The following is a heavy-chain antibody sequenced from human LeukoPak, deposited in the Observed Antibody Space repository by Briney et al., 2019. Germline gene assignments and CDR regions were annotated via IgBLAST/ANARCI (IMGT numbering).Heavy chain of an antibody. J-gene: IGHJ4*02. CDR2: ISSSSSYI. Sequence: PGGSLRLSCAASGFTFSSYSMNWVRQAPGKGLEWVSSISSSSSYIYYADSVKGRFTISRDNAKNSLYLQMNSLRAEDTAVYYCARVGGRGYSGYHFDYWGQGTLVTVSS. D-gene: IGHD5-12*01. CDR1: GFTFSSYS. CDR3: ARVGGRGYSGYHFDY. V-gene: IGHV3-21*01.